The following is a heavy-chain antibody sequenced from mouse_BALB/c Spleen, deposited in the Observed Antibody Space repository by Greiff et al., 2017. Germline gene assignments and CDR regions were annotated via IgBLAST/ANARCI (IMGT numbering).Heavy chain of an antibody. CDR2: INPSTGYP. J-gene: IGHJ2*01. D-gene: IGHD2-10*02. CDR1: GYTFTSYW. V-gene: IGHV1-7*01. CDR3: ARSPPRGYFDY. Sequence: QVQLQQSGAELAKPGASVKMSCKASGYTFTSYWMNWVKQRPGQGLDWIGYINPSTGYPEYNQKFKDQATLTADNSSSTAYMQLSSLTSEDSAVYYCARSPPRGYFDYWGQGTTLTVSA.